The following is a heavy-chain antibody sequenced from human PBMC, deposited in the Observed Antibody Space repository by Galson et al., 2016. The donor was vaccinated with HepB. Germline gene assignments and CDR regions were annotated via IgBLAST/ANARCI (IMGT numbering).Heavy chain of an antibody. V-gene: IGHV3-9*01. J-gene: IGHJ5*02. CDR3: AKDPGLQPKGWFDP. D-gene: IGHD4-11*01. Sequence: SLRLSCAASGFTFDDYAMHWVRQTPGKGLEWVSSISWNSGNIQYADSVKGRFTISRDSAKNSLYLQMNSLRTEDTALYYCAKDPGLQPKGWFDPWGQGTLVTVSS. CDR1: GFTFDDYA. CDR2: ISWNSGNI.